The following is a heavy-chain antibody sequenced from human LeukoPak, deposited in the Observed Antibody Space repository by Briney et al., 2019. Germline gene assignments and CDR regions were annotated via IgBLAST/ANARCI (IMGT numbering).Heavy chain of an antibody. CDR1: GDSIKSGDNY. D-gene: IGHD3-22*01. CDR2: IYYRGST. Sequence: SETLSPTCTVSGDSIKSGDNYWSWVRQSPGKGLEWIGYIYYRGSTSYNPSLKSRITLSVDTSKNQFSLTLSSVTAADTAVYYCARGSYYYDSTGYYFDYWGQGTLVTVSS. V-gene: IGHV4-30-4*01. CDR3: ARGSYYYDSTGYYFDY. J-gene: IGHJ4*02.